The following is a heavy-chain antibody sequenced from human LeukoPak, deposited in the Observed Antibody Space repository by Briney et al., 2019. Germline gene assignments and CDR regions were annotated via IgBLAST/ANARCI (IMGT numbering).Heavy chain of an antibody. V-gene: IGHV3-30*04. CDR2: ISYDGSNK. CDR1: GLTFSSYA. Sequence: GGSLRLSCAASGLTFSSYAMHWVRQAPGKGLEWVAVISYDGSNKYYADSVKGRFTISRDNSKNTLYLQMNSLRAEDTAVYYCARDPSPNPLYSGSWYYFDYWGQGTLVTVSS. CDR3: ARDPSPNPLYSGSWYYFDY. D-gene: IGHD6-13*01. J-gene: IGHJ4*02.